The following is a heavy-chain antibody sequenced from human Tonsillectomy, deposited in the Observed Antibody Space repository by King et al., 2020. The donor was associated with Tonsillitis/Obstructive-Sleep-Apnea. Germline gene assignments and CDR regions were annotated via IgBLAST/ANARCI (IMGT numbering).Heavy chain of an antibody. CDR2: IMGSGGHT. CDR1: GFTFSNYA. V-gene: IGHV3-23*04. J-gene: IGHJ4*02. Sequence: EVQLVESGGGLVQPGGSLRLSCAASGFTFSNYAMSWVRQAPGKGLEGGSTIMGSGGHTYYPDPVKGRFTISRDNSKNTLYLHMNSLRADDTAVYYCARGSDDFYYWGQGTLVTVSS. D-gene: IGHD3-3*01. CDR3: ARGSDDFYY.